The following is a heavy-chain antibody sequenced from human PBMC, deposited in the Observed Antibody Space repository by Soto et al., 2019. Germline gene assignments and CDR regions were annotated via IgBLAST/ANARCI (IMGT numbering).Heavy chain of an antibody. V-gene: IGHV3-21*06. CDR2: ISSGGVYI. CDR3: TRDQGGSYDSWFDP. D-gene: IGHD1-26*01. J-gene: IGHJ5*02. Sequence: EVQVVESGGGLVNPGGSLRLSCTFTFSMYSMNWVRQAPGKGLEWVASISSGGVYIKYADSVQGRFTISRDNAKNSVSLQMNSLKVEDTAVYYCTRDQGGSYDSWFDPWGQGTRVVVSS. CDR1: TFSMYS.